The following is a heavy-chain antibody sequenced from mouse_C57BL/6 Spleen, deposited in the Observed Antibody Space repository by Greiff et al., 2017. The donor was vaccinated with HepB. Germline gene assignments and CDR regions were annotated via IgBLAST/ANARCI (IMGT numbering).Heavy chain of an antibody. D-gene: IGHD1-1*01. J-gene: IGHJ1*03. V-gene: IGHV1-18*01. CDR3: ARGNYYGSHWYFDV. CDR2: INPNNGGT. Sequence: VQLQQSGPELVKPGASVKIPCKASGYTFTDYNMDWVKQSHGKSLEWIGDINPNNGGTIYNQKFKGKATLTVDKSSSTAYMELRSLTSEDTAVYYCARGNYYGSHWYFDVWGTGTTGTVSS. CDR1: GYTFTDYN.